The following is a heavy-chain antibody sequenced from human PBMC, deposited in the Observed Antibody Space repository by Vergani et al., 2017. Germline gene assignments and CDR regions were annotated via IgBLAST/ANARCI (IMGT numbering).Heavy chain of an antibody. CDR2: IIPIFGET. D-gene: IGHD6-19*01. J-gene: IGHJ4*02. Sequence: QVQLVQSGAEVKKPGSSVKVSCKASGGTFSNFAINWVRQAPGRGLEWMGAIIPIFGETYYGQKFQGRVTITADESTATAYLALNSLSSDDTAVYYCARGGWYGSGWYYFDFWGQGTLVTVSS. CDR3: ARGGWYGSGWYYFDF. V-gene: IGHV1-69*12. CDR1: GGTFSNFA.